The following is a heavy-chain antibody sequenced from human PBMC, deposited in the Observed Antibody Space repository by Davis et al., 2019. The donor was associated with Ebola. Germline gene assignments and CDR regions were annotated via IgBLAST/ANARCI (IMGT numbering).Heavy chain of an antibody. V-gene: IGHV1-46*01. D-gene: IGHD1-1*01. CDR1: GYTFTDYY. J-gene: IGHJ5*02. Sequence: ASVKVSCKASGYTFTDYYMNWVRQAPGQGLEWMGIIAPSGDFTRFAPKFQGRVTITRDTSASTAYMELSSLRSEDTAVYYCARDRRWNNWFDPWGQGTLVTVSS. CDR3: ARDRRWNNWFDP. CDR2: IAPSGDFT.